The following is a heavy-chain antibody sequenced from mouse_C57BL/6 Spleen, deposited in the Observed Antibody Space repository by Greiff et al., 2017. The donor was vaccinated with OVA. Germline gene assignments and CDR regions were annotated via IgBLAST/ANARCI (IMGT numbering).Heavy chain of an antibody. D-gene: IGHD3-3*01. CDR3: AREGRDFWAMDY. CDR2: IWSGGST. V-gene: IGHV2-2*01. CDR1: GFSLTSYG. Sequence: QVQLQQSGPGLVQPSQSLSITCTVSGFSLTSYGVHWVRQSPGKGLEWLGVIWSGGSTDYNAAFISRLSISKDNSKSQVFFKMNSLQADVTAIYCSAREGRDFWAMDYWGQGTSVTVSS. J-gene: IGHJ4*01.